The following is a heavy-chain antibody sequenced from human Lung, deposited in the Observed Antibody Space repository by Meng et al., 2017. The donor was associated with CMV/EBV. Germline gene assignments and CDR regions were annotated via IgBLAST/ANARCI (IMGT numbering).Heavy chain of an antibody. V-gene: IGHV4-39*01. CDR1: GSISSQNYY. CDR3: ARLTLGNYGGNLGVDY. CDR2: IYYLGST. Sequence: GSISSQNYYWGWIRQSPGKGLEWIGSIYYLGSTYYNPSLESRVTISVDTSKNQFSLRLNSVTATDTAVYYCARLTLGNYGGNLGVDYWGQGTLVTVSS. J-gene: IGHJ4*02. D-gene: IGHD4-23*01.